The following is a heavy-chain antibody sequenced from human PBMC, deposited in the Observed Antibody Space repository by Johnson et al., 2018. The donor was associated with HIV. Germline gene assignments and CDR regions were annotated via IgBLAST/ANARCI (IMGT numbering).Heavy chain of an antibody. CDR3: AKDMDGVLYWGRSAFDI. J-gene: IGHJ3*02. V-gene: IGHV3-33*06. D-gene: IGHD2-8*02. CDR2: IWSDGSNK. CDR1: GFTFSSYG. Sequence: VQLVESGGGVVQPGGSLRLSCAASGFTFSSYGMHWVRQAPGKGLEWVAVIWSDGSNKYYADSVKGRFTISRDNSKNTLYLQMNSLRAEDTAVHYCAKDMDGVLYWGRSAFDIWGQGTMVTVSS.